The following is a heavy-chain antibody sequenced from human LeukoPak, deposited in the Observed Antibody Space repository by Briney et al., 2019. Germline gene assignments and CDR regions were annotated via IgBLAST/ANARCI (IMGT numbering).Heavy chain of an antibody. D-gene: IGHD6-19*01. V-gene: IGHV3-23*01. J-gene: IGHJ4*02. Sequence: PGGSLRLSCAASGFTFSNYAMSWVRQAPGKGLEWVSTISGGGITTYYADSAKGRFTISRDNSKNMMFLQMNSLRADDTAVYYCPRQSYASGWNPFDYWGQGILVTVSS. CDR3: PRQSYASGWNPFDY. CDR1: GFTFSNYA. CDR2: ISGGGITT.